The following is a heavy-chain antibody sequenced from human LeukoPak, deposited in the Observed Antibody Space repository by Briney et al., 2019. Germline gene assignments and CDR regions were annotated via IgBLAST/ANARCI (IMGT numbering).Heavy chain of an antibody. J-gene: IGHJ6*01. V-gene: IGHV4-61*02. CDR1: GGSITFGSYY. CDR2: IYTSGRT. D-gene: IGHD3-16*02. Sequence: SQTESLMCTVSGGSITFGSYYWTWIRQPAGKGLEWIGRIYTSGRTFYNPSLKSRVTISMDTSMNQFYLRLNSVTAADTAVYYCARARVIPPSLDVSGHRDPGTVSS. CDR3: ARARVIPPSLDV.